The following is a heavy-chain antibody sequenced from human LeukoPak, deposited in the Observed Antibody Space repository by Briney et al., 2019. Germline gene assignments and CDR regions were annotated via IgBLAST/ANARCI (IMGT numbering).Heavy chain of an antibody. CDR3: ATYRQVLLPFES. CDR1: GFTLSNYG. Sequence: GGSLRLSCAASGFTLSNYGMSWVRQAPGKGLEWVAVISYDGSNKYYADSVKGRFTISRDNSKNTLYLQMNSLRAEDTAMYYCATYRQVLLPFESWGQGTLVTVSS. J-gene: IGHJ4*02. CDR2: ISYDGSNK. V-gene: IGHV3-30*03. D-gene: IGHD2-8*02.